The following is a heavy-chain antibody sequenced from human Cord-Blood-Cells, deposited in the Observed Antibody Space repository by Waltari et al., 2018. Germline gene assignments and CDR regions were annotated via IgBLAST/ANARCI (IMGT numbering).Heavy chain of an antibody. Sequence: QVQLQESGPGLVKPSETLSLTCTVSGYSISSGYYWGWIRQPPGKGLEWIGSIYHSGSTYYIPSLNSRVTISVDTSKNQFSLKLSSVTAADTAVYYCARQRGSSSYYYYGMDVWGQGTTVTVSS. D-gene: IGHD6-6*01. J-gene: IGHJ6*02. CDR2: IYHSGST. V-gene: IGHV4-38-2*02. CDR1: GYSISSGYY. CDR3: ARQRGSSSYYYYGMDV.